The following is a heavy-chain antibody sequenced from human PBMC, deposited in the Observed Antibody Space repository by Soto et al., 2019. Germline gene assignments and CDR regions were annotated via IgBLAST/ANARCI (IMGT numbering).Heavy chain of an antibody. Sequence: GGSLRLSCVASGLSFSTSSMTWVRQAPGKGLEWVSSINSRSDSIFYADPVRGRFTISRDNAKNSLYLQMNSLTDEDTAIYDCARRFSGHYYMDVWGKGTTVTVSS. D-gene: IGHD3-16*01. CDR1: GLSFSTSS. J-gene: IGHJ6*03. CDR3: ARRFSGHYYMDV. CDR2: INSRSDSI. V-gene: IGHV3-21*01.